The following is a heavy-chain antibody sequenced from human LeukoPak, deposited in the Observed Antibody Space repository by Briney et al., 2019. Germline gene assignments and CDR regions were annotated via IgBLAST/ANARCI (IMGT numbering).Heavy chain of an antibody. CDR3: ARLWFGELLFAAYYYYGMDV. V-gene: IGHV3-66*01. J-gene: IGHJ6*02. Sequence: PGGSLRLSCAASGFTFSSYAMSWVRQAPGKGLEWVSVIYSGGSTYYADSVKGRFTISRDNSKNTLYLQMNSLRAEDTAVYYCARLWFGELLFAAYYYYGMDVWGQGTTVTVSS. CDR2: IYSGGST. D-gene: IGHD3-10*01. CDR1: GFTFSSYA.